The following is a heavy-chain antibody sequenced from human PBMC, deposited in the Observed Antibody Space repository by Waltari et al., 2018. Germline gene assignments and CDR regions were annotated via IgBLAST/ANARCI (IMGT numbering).Heavy chain of an antibody. D-gene: IGHD3-9*01. J-gene: IGHJ5*02. CDR2: INHSGST. V-gene: IGHV4-34*01. CDR1: AVSSSGYY. Sequence: QVQLQQWGAGLFKPSETLSLTCAVYAVSSSGYYWSWIRQPPGKGLGWIGEINHSGSTNYNPYLKSRVTISVDTSKNQFSLKLSSVTTADTAVYYCARGGVLRYFDWLFSWFDPWGQGTLVTVSS. CDR3: ARGGVLRYFDWLFSWFDP.